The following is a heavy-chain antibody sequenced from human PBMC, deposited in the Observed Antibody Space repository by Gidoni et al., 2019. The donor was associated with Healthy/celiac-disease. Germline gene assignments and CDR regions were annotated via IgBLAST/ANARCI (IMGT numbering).Heavy chain of an antibody. D-gene: IGHD5-18*01. J-gene: IGHJ3*02. CDR3: ARVGYSYGYIWKDAFDI. V-gene: IGHV3-30*19. Sequence: QVQLVESGGGVVQPGRSLRLSCAASGFTFSSYGMHWVRQAPGKVLEWVEVISYDGSNKYYADSVKGRFTISRDNSKNTLYLQMNSLRAEDTAVYYCARVGYSYGYIWKDAFDIWGQGTMVTVSS. CDR1: GFTFSSYG. CDR2: ISYDGSNK.